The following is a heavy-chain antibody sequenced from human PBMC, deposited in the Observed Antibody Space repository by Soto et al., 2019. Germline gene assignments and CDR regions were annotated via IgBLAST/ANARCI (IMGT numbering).Heavy chain of an antibody. CDR3: TKGTDGEWGY. J-gene: IGHJ4*02. D-gene: IGHD3-10*01. Sequence: EVQLVESGGGLVKPGGSLRLSCAASGFTFSSYSMSWVRQAPGKGLEWVSSISSSTTIYYAESVKGRFTISRDNAKNSLYLQMNSLRDEDTAVYHCTKGTDGEWGYWGQGTLVTVSS. CDR1: GFTFSSYS. V-gene: IGHV3-21*01. CDR2: ISSSTTI.